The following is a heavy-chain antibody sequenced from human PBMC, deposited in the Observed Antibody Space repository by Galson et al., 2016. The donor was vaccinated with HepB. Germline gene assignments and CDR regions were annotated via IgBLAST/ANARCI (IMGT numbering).Heavy chain of an antibody. CDR1: GSAFNTYW. Sequence: SLRLSCATSGSAFNTYWMSWIRQAPGQAPEWVATIKGDGSQKEYVDSVKGRFTISRDNAYNSLSLQMNTLRAEDTAVYYCVGGGGWTVDHWGQGTLVAVSS. V-gene: IGHV3-7*04. CDR2: IKGDGSQK. CDR3: VGGGGWTVDH. D-gene: IGHD3/OR15-3a*01. J-gene: IGHJ5*02.